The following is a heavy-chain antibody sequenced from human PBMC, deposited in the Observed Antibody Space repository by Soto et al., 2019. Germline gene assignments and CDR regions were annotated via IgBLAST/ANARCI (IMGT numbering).Heavy chain of an antibody. Sequence: QLQLVQSGAEVKQPGASVQVSCKASGYTFTNYDIHWVRQATGQGLEWMGWMNPKSGNTGYAQQFKGRVIMTMSTSISTAYMELSSLRSEDTAVYYCVRGYGEIDYWGQGTLVTVSS. CDR3: VRGYGEIDY. J-gene: IGHJ4*02. D-gene: IGHD4-17*01. CDR2: MNPKSGNT. CDR1: GYTFTNYD. V-gene: IGHV1-8*01.